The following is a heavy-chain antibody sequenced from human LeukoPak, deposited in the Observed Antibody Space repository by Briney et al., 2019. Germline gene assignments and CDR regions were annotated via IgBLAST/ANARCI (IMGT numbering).Heavy chain of an antibody. J-gene: IGHJ5*02. CDR1: GGSIGSYY. V-gene: IGHV4-59*12. Sequence: PSETLSLTCTVSGGSIGSYYWSWIRQPPGKGLEWIGYIHYSGTTNYNPSLKSRVTISVDTSKNQFSLKLSSVTAADTAVYYFARGYYGSGPYNWFDPWGQGTLVTVSS. D-gene: IGHD3-10*01. CDR2: IHYSGTT. CDR3: ARGYYGSGPYNWFDP.